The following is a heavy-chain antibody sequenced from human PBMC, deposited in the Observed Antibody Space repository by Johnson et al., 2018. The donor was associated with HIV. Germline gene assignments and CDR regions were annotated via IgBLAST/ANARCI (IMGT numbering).Heavy chain of an antibody. Sequence: QMQLVESGGGLVKPGGSLRLSCTASGFTFSDYYMSWIRQAPGKGLEWVSYISGSTIMINYANSVKGRFTISRDNARKSLYLQMSSLRADDTAVYYCVRGRAVAGTSAFDIWGQGTMVTVSS. V-gene: IGHV3-11*04. J-gene: IGHJ3*02. D-gene: IGHD6-19*01. CDR3: VRGRAVAGTSAFDI. CDR2: ISGSTIMI. CDR1: GFTFSDYY.